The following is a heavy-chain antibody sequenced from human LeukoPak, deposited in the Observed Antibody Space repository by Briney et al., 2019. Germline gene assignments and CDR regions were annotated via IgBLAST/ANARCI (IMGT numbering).Heavy chain of an antibody. V-gene: IGHV4-59*01. CDR1: GGSISSYS. J-gene: IGHJ3*02. CDR2: IYYSGST. Sequence: PSETLSLTCTVSGGSISSYSWSWIRQPPGKGLEWIGYIYYSGSTNYNPSLKSRVTISVDTSKNQFSLKLSSVTAADTAVYYCARARGVIPVAFDIWGQGTMVTVSS. D-gene: IGHD3-10*01. CDR3: ARARGVIPVAFDI.